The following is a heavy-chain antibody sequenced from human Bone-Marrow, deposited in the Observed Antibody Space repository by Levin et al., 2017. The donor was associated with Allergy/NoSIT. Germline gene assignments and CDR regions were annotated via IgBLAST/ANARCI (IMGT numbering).Heavy chain of an antibody. J-gene: IGHJ6*02. CDR3: ARGGAASGFYHYAMDV. Sequence: GESLKISCAASGFTFSGYDMLWVRQTAGKRLEWVSAIGTAGDTYYQDSVKGRFTISRDNAKNSLYLLMNNLRAGDTAVYYCARGGAASGFYHYAMDVWGQGTTVTVSS. D-gene: IGHD6-13*01. CDR2: IGTAGDT. CDR1: GFTFSGYD. V-gene: IGHV3-13*01.